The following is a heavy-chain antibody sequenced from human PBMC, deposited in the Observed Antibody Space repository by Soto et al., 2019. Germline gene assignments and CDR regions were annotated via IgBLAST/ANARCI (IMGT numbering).Heavy chain of an antibody. CDR1: GFTFSSYG. CDR3: AKDFIVNPREQLRFLEWLSSSLSQLDY. V-gene: IGHV3-30*18. Sequence: PGGSLRLSCAASGFTFSSYGMHWVRQAPGKGLEWVAVISYDGSNKYYADSVKGRFTISRDNSKNTLYLQMNSLRAEDTAVYYCAKDFIVNPREQLRFLEWLSSSLSQLDYSAQGSLVTGSS. J-gene: IGHJ4*02. D-gene: IGHD3-3*01. CDR2: ISYDGSNK.